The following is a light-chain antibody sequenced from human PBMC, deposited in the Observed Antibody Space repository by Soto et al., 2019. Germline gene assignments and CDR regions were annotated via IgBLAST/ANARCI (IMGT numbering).Light chain of an antibody. V-gene: IGLV2-8*01. CDR3: SSYAVTNIFV. CDR1: SSDVGGYNY. CDR2: EVS. Sequence: QSVLTQPPSASGSPGQSVTISCTGTSSDVGGYNYVSWYQQHPRKAPKVIIYEVSKRPSGVPDRFSGSRSGSTASLTASRLQAEDESDYYCSSYAVTNIFVFGTGTKV. J-gene: IGLJ1*01.